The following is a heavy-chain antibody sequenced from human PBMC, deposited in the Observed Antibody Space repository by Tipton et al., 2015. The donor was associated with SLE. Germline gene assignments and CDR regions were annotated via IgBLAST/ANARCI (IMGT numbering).Heavy chain of an antibody. CDR3: AREMDWFSSSRDGYFDY. J-gene: IGHJ4*02. CDR1: GFTFRNHA. Sequence: SLRLSCAASGFTFRNHALSWVRQAPGKGLEWVSSISTGGDTTYYADSVRGRFTISRDNSKNTLYLQMNSLRAEDTAVYYCAREMDWFSSSRDGYFDYWGQGTLVTVSS. D-gene: IGHD6-13*01. V-gene: IGHV3-23*01. CDR2: ISTGGDTT.